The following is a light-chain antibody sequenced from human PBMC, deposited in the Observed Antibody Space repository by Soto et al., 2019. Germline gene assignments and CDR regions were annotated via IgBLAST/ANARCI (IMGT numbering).Light chain of an antibody. CDR1: GGDVRDSKY. J-gene: IGLJ1*01. CDR3: VAGKNTRV. V-gene: IGLV2-8*01. Sequence: QSALTQPPSASGSPGQSVTISCTGIGGDVRDSKYVSWYQQYPGKAPKLMIYEATQRPAWVPDRFSGSKSGDTASLTVSGLQDEDEADYYCVAGKNTRVFGTGTKVTVL. CDR2: EAT.